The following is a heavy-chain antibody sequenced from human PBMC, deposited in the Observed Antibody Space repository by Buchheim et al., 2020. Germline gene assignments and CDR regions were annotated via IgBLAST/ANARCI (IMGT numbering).Heavy chain of an antibody. CDR1: GFTFSSYA. CDR2: ISYDGSNK. D-gene: IGHD6-13*01. V-gene: IGHV3-30-3*01. J-gene: IGHJ6*02. Sequence: QVQLVESGGGVVQPGRSLRLSCAASGFTFSSYAMHWVRQAPGKGLEWVAVISYDGSNKYYADSVKGRFTISRDNSKNTLYLQMNSLRAEDTAVYYRARDGYSSSEGGGMDVWGQGTT. CDR3: ARDGYSSSEGGGMDV.